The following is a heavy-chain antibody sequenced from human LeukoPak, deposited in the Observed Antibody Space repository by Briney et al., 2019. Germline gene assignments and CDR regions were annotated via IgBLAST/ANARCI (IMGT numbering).Heavy chain of an antibody. CDR2: TYYRSKWYS. CDR3: ARAELGTLDY. Sequence: SQTLSLTCVISGDSVSSNTAAWDWIRQSPSRGLEWLGRTYYRSKWYSDYAISVKSRITITPDTSKNQFSLQLNSVTPDDTAVYYCARAELGTLDYWGQGTLVTVSS. J-gene: IGHJ4*02. D-gene: IGHD7-27*01. V-gene: IGHV6-1*01. CDR1: GDSVSSNTAA.